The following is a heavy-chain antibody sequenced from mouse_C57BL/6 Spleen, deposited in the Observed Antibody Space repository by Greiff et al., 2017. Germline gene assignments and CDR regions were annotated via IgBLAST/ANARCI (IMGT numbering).Heavy chain of an antibody. V-gene: IGHV1-69*01. CDR1: GYTFTSYW. D-gene: IGHD1-1*01. CDR3: AAWDYYGSSYQNFDY. Sequence: VQLQQPGAELVMPGASVKLSCKASGYTFTSYWMHWVKQRPGQGLEWIGEIDPSDSYTNYNQKFKGKSTLTVDKSSSTAYMQLSSLTSEDSAVYYCAAWDYYGSSYQNFDYWGQGTTLTVSS. J-gene: IGHJ2*01. CDR2: IDPSDSYT.